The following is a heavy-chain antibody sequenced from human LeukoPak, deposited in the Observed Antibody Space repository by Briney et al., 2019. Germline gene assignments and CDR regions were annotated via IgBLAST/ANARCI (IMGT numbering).Heavy chain of an antibody. CDR2: IYYSGST. V-gene: IGHV4-59*08. CDR1: GGSIRSYY. Sequence: SETLSLTCTVSGGSIRSYYWSWLRQPPGKGLEWIGYIYYSGSTNYNPSLKSRVTISEDTSKNQFSLKLSSVTAADTAVYYCARWITIHRLFDPWGQGTLVTVSS. CDR3: ARWITIHRLFDP. J-gene: IGHJ5*02. D-gene: IGHD3-9*01.